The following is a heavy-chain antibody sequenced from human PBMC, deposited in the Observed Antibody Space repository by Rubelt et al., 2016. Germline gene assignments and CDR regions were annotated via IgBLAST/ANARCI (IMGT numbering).Heavy chain of an antibody. CDR2: ISAYNGNT. V-gene: IGHV1-18*04. CDR3: ARERDDYGDY. D-gene: IGHD5-24*01. CDR1: GYTFTGYY. J-gene: IGHJ4*02. Sequence: QVQLVQSGAEVKKPGASVKVSCKASGYTFTGYYMHWVRQAPGQGLEWMGWISAYNGNTNYAQTLQGRVTMTTDTATSTAYMELRSLRSDDTAVYYCARERDDYGDYWGQGTLVTVSS.